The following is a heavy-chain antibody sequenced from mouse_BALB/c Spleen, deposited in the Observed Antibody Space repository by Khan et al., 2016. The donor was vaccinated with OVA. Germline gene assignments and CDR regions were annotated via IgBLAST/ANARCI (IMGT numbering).Heavy chain of an antibody. CDR1: GHAFTNYL. CDR2: INPGSGGN. J-gene: IGHJ3*01. V-gene: IGHV1-54*01. D-gene: IGHD3-2*02. Sequence: VQLQQSGAELVRPGTSVKVSCKASGHAFTNYLIEWVKQRPGQGLEWIGVINPGSGGNKYNEKFKGKATLTADKSSSTAYMQLNSLTSDDSAVYFCTRRLLFWGQGTLVTVSA. CDR3: TRRLLF.